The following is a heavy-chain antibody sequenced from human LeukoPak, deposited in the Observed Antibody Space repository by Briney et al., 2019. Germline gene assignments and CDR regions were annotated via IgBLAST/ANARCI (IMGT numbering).Heavy chain of an antibody. CDR3: AVEERAIVVVPAAMRYYYYMDV. CDR1: GGSISSSSYY. J-gene: IGHJ6*03. CDR2: IYYSGST. V-gene: IGHV4-39*07. D-gene: IGHD2-2*01. Sequence: SETLSLTCTVSGGSISSSSYYWGWIRQPPGKGLEWIGSIYYSGSTYYNPSLKSRVTISVDTSKNQFSLKLSSVTAADTAVYYCAVEERAIVVVPAAMRYYYYMDVWGKGTTVTVSS.